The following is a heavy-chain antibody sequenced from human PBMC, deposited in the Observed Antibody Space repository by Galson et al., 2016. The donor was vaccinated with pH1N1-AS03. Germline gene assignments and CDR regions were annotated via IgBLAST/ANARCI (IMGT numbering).Heavy chain of an antibody. CDR2: INVGSGNT. CDR3: ARGFLEAVIDY. CDR1: GHNFTNYA. Sequence: SVKVSCKASGHNFTNYAIHWVRQAPGQRLEWMGWINVGSGNTIYSQKFQGRVTMTRDTSASTAYMELSSLTSDDTSVYYCARGFLEAVIDYWGQGSLVTVSS. D-gene: IGHD3-3*01. V-gene: IGHV1-3*01. J-gene: IGHJ4*02.